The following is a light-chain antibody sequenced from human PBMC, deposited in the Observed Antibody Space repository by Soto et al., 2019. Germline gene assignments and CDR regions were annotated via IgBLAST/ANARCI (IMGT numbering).Light chain of an antibody. Sequence: EIVMTQSPATLSVSPGERATLSCRASQSVSSYLAWYQQKPGQAPRLLIYDASNRATGIPARFSGSGSGTDFTLTVRSLEPEDFAVYYCQQRSNWPPSITFGQGTRL. CDR2: DAS. CDR3: QQRSNWPPSIT. J-gene: IGKJ5*01. CDR1: QSVSSY. V-gene: IGKV3-11*01.